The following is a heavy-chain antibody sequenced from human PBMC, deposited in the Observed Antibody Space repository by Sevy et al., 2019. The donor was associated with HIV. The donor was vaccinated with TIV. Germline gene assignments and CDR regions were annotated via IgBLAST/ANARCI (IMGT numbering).Heavy chain of an antibody. D-gene: IGHD3-3*01. V-gene: IGHV3-9*01. CDR3: AKDRFLEWLSYGNAFDI. CDR2: ISWNSGSI. CDR1: GFTFDDYA. J-gene: IGHJ3*02. Sequence: GGSLRLSCAASGFTFDDYAMHWVWQAPGKGLEWVSGISWNSGSIGYADSVKGRFTISRDNAKNSLYLQMNSLRAEDTALYYCAKDRFLEWLSYGNAFDIWGQGTMVTVSS.